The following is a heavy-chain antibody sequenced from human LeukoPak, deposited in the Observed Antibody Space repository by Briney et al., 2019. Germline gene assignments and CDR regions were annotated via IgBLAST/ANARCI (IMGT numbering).Heavy chain of an antibody. CDR1: GDSISSGNY. J-gene: IGHJ4*02. Sequence: SGTLSLTCGVSGDSISSGNYWNWVRQPPGKGLEWIGDIYQSGITNYNPSLKSRVTMSVDKSKNEFSLKLDSVTAADTAVYYCARDPRPRGGWFYFDYWGQGILVTVSS. V-gene: IGHV4-4*02. D-gene: IGHD6-19*01. CDR3: ARDPRPRGGWFYFDY. CDR2: IYQSGIT.